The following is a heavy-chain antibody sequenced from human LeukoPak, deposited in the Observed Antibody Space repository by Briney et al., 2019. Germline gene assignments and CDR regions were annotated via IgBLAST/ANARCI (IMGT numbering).Heavy chain of an antibody. Sequence: ASVKVSCTASGYTFTSYGISWVRQAPGQGLEWMGWISAYNGNTNYAQKLQGRVTMTTDTSTSTAYMELRSLRSDDTAVYYCARGTYYYGSGSYAPYWGQGTLVTVSS. D-gene: IGHD3-10*01. CDR1: GYTFTSYG. CDR2: ISAYNGNT. V-gene: IGHV1-18*01. J-gene: IGHJ4*02. CDR3: ARGTYYYGSGSYAPY.